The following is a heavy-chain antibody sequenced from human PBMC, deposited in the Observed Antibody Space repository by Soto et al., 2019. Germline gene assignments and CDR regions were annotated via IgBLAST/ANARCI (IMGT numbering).Heavy chain of an antibody. V-gene: IGHV3-30*18. CDR3: AKDLVGLGDYYGMDV. CDR1: GFTFSSYG. CDR2: ISYDGSNK. J-gene: IGHJ6*02. Sequence: QVQLVESGGGVVQPGRSLRLSCAASGFTFSSYGMHWVRQAPGKGLEWVSVISYDGSNKYYADSVKGRFTISRDNSKNTLYLQMNSLRAEDTAVYYCAKDLVGLGDYYGMDVWCQGTTVTVSS. D-gene: IGHD3-16*01.